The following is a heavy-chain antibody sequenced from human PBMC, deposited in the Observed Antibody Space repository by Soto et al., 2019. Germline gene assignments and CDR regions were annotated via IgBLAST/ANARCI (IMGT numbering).Heavy chain of an antibody. Sequence: EVQLVESGGGLVQPGGSLRLSCAASGFTFSSFWMHWVRQAPGEGLVWASRINSDGSNTNYADSVKGRFTISRDNAKNTLYLQMNSLRAEDTAVYYCARGGVPAAMSYWGQGTLVTVSS. CDR1: GFTFSSFW. V-gene: IGHV3-74*01. J-gene: IGHJ4*02. CDR2: INSDGSNT. D-gene: IGHD2-2*01. CDR3: ARGGVPAAMSY.